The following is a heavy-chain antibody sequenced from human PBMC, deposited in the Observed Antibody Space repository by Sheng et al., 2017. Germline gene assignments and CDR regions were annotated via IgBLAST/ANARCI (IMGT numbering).Heavy chain of an antibody. V-gene: IGHV1-69*02. J-gene: IGHJ4*02. Sequence: QVQLVQSGAEVKKPGSSVKVSCKASGGTFSSYTISWVRQAPGQGLEWMGRIIPILGIANYAQKFQGRVTITADKSTSTAYMELSSLRSEDTAVYYCARGARLDEGTFDYWGQGNPGHRLL. D-gene: IGHD1-1*01. CDR1: GGTFSSYT. CDR3: ARGARLDEGTFDY. CDR2: IIPILGIA.